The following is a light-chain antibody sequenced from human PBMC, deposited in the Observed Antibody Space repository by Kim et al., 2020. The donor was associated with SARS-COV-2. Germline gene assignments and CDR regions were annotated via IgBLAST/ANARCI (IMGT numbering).Light chain of an antibody. V-gene: IGLV1-51*01. J-gene: IGLJ3*02. CDR1: SSNIGNNY. CDR2: DNN. Sequence: QSVLTQPPSVSAAPGQKVTISCSGSSSNIGNNYVSWYQQLPGTAPKVLIYDNNKRPSGIPDRFSGSKSGTSATLGITGLQTGDEADYYCGTWDSSLSEGVFGGGTQLTVL. CDR3: GTWDSSLSEGV.